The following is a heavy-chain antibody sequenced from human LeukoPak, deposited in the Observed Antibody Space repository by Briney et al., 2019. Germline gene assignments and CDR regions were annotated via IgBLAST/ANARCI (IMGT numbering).Heavy chain of an antibody. V-gene: IGHV4-59*01. CDR2: VYYSGST. J-gene: IGHJ5*02. CDR3: VRAAGSSSWST. Sequence: PSETLSLTCTVSGGSISSYYWSWIRQPPGMGLEWIGYVYYSGSTNYNPSLKSRVYISVDTSKNQLSLKLRSVTAADMAVYYCVRAAGSSSWSTWGQGALVTVFS. D-gene: IGHD6-13*01. CDR1: GGSISSYY.